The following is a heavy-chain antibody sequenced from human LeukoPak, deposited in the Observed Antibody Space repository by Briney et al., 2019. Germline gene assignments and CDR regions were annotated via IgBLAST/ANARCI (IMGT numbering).Heavy chain of an antibody. CDR1: YHLGYCW. CDR2: IYPDDSGT. CDR3: ARGAYGSGSSYNYYGMDV. J-gene: IGHJ6*02. D-gene: IGHD3-10*01. V-gene: IGHV5-51*01. Sequence: GEAPETPLNGLWYHLGYCWLGLVPPIPREGPEGVGIIYPDDSGTIYSPSFEGQVTISADKSISTAYLQWSSLKASDTAMYYCARGAYGSGSSYNYYGMDVWGQGTTVTVSS.